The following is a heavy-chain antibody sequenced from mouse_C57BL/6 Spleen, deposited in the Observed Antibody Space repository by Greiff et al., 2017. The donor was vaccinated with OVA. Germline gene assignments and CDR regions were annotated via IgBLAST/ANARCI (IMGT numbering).Heavy chain of an antibody. Sequence: EVQRVESGGGLVKPGGSLKLSCAASGFTFSSYTMSWVRQTPEKRLEWVATISGGGGNTYYPDSVKGRFTISRDNAKNTLYLQMSSLRSEDTALYYCALTGTAWFAYWGQGTLVTVSA. V-gene: IGHV5-9*01. D-gene: IGHD4-1*01. CDR3: ALTGTAWFAY. J-gene: IGHJ3*01. CDR2: ISGGGGNT. CDR1: GFTFSSYT.